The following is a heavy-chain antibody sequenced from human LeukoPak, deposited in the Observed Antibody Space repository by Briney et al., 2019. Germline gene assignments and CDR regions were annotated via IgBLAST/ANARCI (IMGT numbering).Heavy chain of an antibody. V-gene: IGHV4-31*03. CDR1: GGSISSGGYY. CDR2: IYYSGST. J-gene: IGHJ5*02. D-gene: IGHD3-10*01. Sequence: SQTLSLTCTVSGGSISSGGYYWSWIRQHPGKGLEWIGYIYYSGSTYYNPSLKSRVTISVDTSKNQFSLKLSSVTAADTAVYYCARDRGDYYGSPNWFDPWGQGTLVTVSP. CDR3: ARDRGDYYGSPNWFDP.